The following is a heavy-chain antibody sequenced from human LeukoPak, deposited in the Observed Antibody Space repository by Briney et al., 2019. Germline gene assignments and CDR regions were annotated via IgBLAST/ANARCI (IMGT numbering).Heavy chain of an antibody. CDR1: GFTFSSYE. CDR2: IGSSGNTI. J-gene: IGHJ4*02. Sequence: GGSLRLSCAASGFTFSSYEMHWVRQATGKGLEWVSFIGSSGNTIYYADSVKGRFTISRDNAKNSLFLQMNSLRAEDTAVYFCARALSYWGQGILVIVSS. CDR3: ARALSY. V-gene: IGHV3-48*03.